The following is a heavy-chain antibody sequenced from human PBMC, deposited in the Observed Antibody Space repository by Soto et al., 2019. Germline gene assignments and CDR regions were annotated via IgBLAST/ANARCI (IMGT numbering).Heavy chain of an antibody. V-gene: IGHV4-31*03. D-gene: IGHD2-21*02. CDR1: GGSISSGGYY. Sequence: QVQLQESGPGLVKPSQTLSLTCTVSGGSISSGGYYWSWIRQHPGKGLEWIGYIYYSGSTYYNPSLQSRVTISVDTSKNQFSLKLSSVTAADTAVYYCARVLGTVVTPLFDYWGQGTLVTVSS. J-gene: IGHJ4*02. CDR2: IYYSGST. CDR3: ARVLGTVVTPLFDY.